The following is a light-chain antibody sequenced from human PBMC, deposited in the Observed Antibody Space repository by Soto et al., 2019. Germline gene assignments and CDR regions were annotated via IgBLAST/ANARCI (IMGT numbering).Light chain of an antibody. CDR2: AAS. CDR1: QSVSSSY. V-gene: IGKV3-20*01. J-gene: IGKJ1*01. CDR3: QQYGSSPEWT. Sequence: EIVFTKSPGSLSLSLGERATLSCRASQSVSSSYLAWYQQKPGQAPRLLIYAASSRATGIPDRFSGSGSGTDFTLTISRLEPEDFAVYYCQQYGSSPEWTFGQGTKVDIK.